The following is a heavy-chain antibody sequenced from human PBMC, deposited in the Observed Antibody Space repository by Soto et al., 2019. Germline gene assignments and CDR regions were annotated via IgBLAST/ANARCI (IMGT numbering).Heavy chain of an antibody. CDR2: IRSKANNYAA. V-gene: IGHV3-73*01. CDR3: TRHLMYV. CDR1: GFTFSDSA. Sequence: EVQLVESGGGLVQPGGSLKLSCAASGFTFSDSALHWVRQASGKGLEWVGRIRSKANNYAAAYAASVTGRFTISRDYSNDTAYLQMNSLKTEDTAVYYCTRHLMYVWGKGTTATVSS. J-gene: IGHJ6*04.